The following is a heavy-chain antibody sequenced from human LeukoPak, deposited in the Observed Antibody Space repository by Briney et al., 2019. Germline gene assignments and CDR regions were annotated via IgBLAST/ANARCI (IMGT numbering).Heavy chain of an antibody. CDR3: ARQSGDQSSAWYFDA. CDR2: IHYSGKV. V-gene: IGHV4-39*01. D-gene: IGHD6-19*01. Sequence: SGTLSLTCTVSGGSLRSSGHWWVWIRQPPGKGLEWIGSIHYSGKVYYNPSLKSRVTTSVDTSTDQFSLRLSSATAADTAIYYCARQSGDQSSAWYFDAWGQGTLVTVSS. CDR1: GGSLRSSGHW. J-gene: IGHJ4*02.